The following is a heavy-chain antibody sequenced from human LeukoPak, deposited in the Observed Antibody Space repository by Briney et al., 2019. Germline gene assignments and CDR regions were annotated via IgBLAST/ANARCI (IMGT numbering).Heavy chain of an antibody. CDR2: ISGSGGST. CDR3: ARAGMDGRGYYQGFDY. J-gene: IGHJ4*02. D-gene: IGHD3-22*01. Sequence: GGSLRLSCAASGFTFSSYAMSWVRQAPGKGLEWVSAISGSGGSTYYADSVKGRFTISRDNAKNSLFLQMNSLRAEDTALYYCARAGMDGRGYYQGFDYWGQGTLVTVSS. CDR1: GFTFSSYA. V-gene: IGHV3-23*01.